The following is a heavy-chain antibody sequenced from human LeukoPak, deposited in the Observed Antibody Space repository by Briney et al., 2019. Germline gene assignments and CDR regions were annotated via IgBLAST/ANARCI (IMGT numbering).Heavy chain of an antibody. D-gene: IGHD6-19*01. CDR1: GFTFSSYA. J-gene: IGHJ4*02. CDR2: ISYDGSNK. CDR3: ARGFMGIAVAGTGITFDY. Sequence: PGRSLRLSCAASGFTFSSYAMHWVRQAPGKGLEWVAVISYDGSNKYYADSVKGRFTISRDNSKNTLYLQMNSLRAEDTAVYYCARGFMGIAVAGTGITFDYWGQGTLVTVSS. V-gene: IGHV3-30*04.